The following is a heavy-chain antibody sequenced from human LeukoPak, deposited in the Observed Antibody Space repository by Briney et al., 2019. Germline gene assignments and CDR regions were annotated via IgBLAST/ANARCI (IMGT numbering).Heavy chain of an antibody. Sequence: GGSLRLSCAASGFTVSSNYMSWVRQAPGKGLEWVSLISGDGGSTYYADSVKGRFTISRDNSKNSLYLQMNSLRTEDTALYYCAKGRYCSGGSCYYFDYWGQGTLVTVSS. J-gene: IGHJ4*02. CDR2: ISGDGGST. CDR3: AKGRYCSGGSCYYFDY. V-gene: IGHV3-43*02. CDR1: GFTVSSNY. D-gene: IGHD2-15*01.